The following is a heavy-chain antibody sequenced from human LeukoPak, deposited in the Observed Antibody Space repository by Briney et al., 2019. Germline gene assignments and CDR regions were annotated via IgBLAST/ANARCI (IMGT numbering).Heavy chain of an antibody. Sequence: SETLSLTCAVYGASFSGYYWSWIRQPPGKGLEWIGYIYYSGSTNYNPSLKSRVTISVDTSRNQFSLKLSSVTAADTAVYYCARERPYYMDVWGKGTTVTISS. CDR1: GASFSGYY. CDR2: IYYSGST. J-gene: IGHJ6*03. V-gene: IGHV4-59*12. CDR3: ARERPYYMDV.